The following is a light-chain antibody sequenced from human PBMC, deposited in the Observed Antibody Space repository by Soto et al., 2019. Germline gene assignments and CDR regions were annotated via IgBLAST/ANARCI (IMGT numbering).Light chain of an antibody. CDR3: QSYDGSFKV. Sequence: QSVLTQPPSVSGAPGQRVTISCTGSSSNIGAGYDVHWYQQLPGTAPKLLIYGNSNRPSGVPDRFSGSKSGTSASLAITGLQAEDEAEYYCQSYDGSFKVFGGGTQLTVL. CDR1: SSNIGAGYD. CDR2: GNS. V-gene: IGLV1-40*01. J-gene: IGLJ3*02.